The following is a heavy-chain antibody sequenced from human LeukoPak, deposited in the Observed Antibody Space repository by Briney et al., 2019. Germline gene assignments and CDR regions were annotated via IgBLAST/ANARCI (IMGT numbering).Heavy chain of an antibody. CDR3: ARGRQYVLRFLEWSMAGAFDI. CDR1: GYTFTSYD. J-gene: IGHJ3*02. D-gene: IGHD3-3*01. Sequence: GASVKVSCKASGYTFTSYDINWVRQATGQGLEWMGWMNPNSGNTGYAQKFQGRVTMTRNTSISTAYMELSSLRSEDTAVYYCARGRQYVLRFLEWSMAGAFDIWGQGTMVTVPS. V-gene: IGHV1-8*01. CDR2: MNPNSGNT.